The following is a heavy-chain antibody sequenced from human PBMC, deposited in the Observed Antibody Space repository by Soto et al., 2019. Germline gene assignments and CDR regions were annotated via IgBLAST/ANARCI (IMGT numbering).Heavy chain of an antibody. CDR1: GDSISSYY. CDR2: LYYGRSA. V-gene: IGHV4-59*01. Sequence: QVQLQESGPGLVKPSETLSLTCAVSGDSISSYYCMWIRQPPGKGLESIGYLYYGRSANYNPSLNSRVTFSVDTSTNQCSLTLSSMTAADTAVYYCALRSMAVVPEYWGQGTLVTVSS. D-gene: IGHD3-22*01. CDR3: ALRSMAVVPEY. J-gene: IGHJ4*02.